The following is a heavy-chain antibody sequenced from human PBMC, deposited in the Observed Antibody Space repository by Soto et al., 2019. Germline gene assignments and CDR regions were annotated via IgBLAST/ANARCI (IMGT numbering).Heavy chain of an antibody. CDR2: IYYSGST. J-gene: IGHJ3*02. CDR1: GGSISSSSYY. CDR3: ARLVDSGSYGGAGAFDI. Sequence: QLQLQESGPGLVKPSETLSLTCTVSGGSISSSSYYWGWIRQPPGKGLEWIGSIYYSGSTYYNPSLKRRVTISVDRSKTQFSLKLSSVTAADTAVYYCARLVDSGSYGGAGAFDIWGQGTMVTVSS. D-gene: IGHD1-26*01. V-gene: IGHV4-39*01.